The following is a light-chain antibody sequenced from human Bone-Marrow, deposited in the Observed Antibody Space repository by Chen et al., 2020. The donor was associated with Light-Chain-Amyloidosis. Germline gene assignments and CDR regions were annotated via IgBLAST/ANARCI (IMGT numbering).Light chain of an antibody. J-gene: IGKJ2*03. Sequence: DIQMTQSPSTLSASVGDRVTIPCRASQSINSWLAWYQQKPGKAPKLLMYKASTLESGVPSSFSGSGSGTEFTLTISSLQADDLATYYCQQYYSYPYSFGQGTKLEIK. V-gene: IGKV1-5*03. CDR2: KAS. CDR3: QQYYSYPYS. CDR1: QSINSW.